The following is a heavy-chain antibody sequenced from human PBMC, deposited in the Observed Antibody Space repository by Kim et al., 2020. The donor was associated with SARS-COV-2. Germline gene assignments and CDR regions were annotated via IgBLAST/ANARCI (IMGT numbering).Heavy chain of an antibody. CDR3: AKERLTYYYDSSALGAYFDY. J-gene: IGHJ4*02. D-gene: IGHD3-22*01. CDR2: ISWNSGSI. Sequence: GGSLRLSCAASGFTFDDYAMHWVRQAPGKGLEWVSGISWNSGSIGYADSVKGRFTISRDNAKNSLYLQMNSLRAEDTALYYCAKERLTYYYDSSALGAYFDYWGQGTLVTVSS. CDR1: GFTFDDYA. V-gene: IGHV3-9*01.